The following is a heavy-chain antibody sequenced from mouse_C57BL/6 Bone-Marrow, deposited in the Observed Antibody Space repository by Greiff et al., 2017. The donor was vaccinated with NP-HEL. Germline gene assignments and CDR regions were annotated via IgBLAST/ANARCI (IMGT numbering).Heavy chain of an antibody. CDR2: ISSGSSTI. CDR3: ARNPPYAMDY. CDR1: GFTFSDYG. Sequence: DVHLVESGGGLVKPGGSLKLSCAASGFTFSDYGMHWVRQAPEKGLEWVAYISSGSSTIYYADTVKGRFTISRDNAKNTLFLQMTSLRSEDTAMYYCARNPPYAMDYWGQGTSVTVSS. J-gene: IGHJ4*01. V-gene: IGHV5-17*01.